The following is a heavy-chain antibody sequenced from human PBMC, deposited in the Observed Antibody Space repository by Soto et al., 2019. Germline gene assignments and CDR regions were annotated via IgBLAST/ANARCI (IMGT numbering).Heavy chain of an antibody. CDR2: INTNTGST. J-gene: IGHJ4*02. CDR1: GFTFSSYA. V-gene: IGHV3-23*01. Sequence: EVQLLESGGGLVQPGGSLRLSCAASGFTFSSYAMSWVRQAPGKGLEWVSTINTNTGSTYYADSVKGRFTISSDNSKNRLYLQMNSRRAEDTALYYCAKPWQVDYWGQGPLLTSPQ. CDR3: AKPWQVDY.